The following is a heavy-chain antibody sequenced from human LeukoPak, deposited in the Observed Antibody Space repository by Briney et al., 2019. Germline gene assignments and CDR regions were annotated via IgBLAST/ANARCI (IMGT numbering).Heavy chain of an antibody. V-gene: IGHV3-21*01. CDR2: ISSSSSYI. Sequence: GGSLRLSCAASGFTFSSYSMNWVRQAPGKGLEWVSSISSSSSYIYYADSVKGRFTISRDNAKNSLYLQMNSLRAEDTAVYYCATSRRGYYYAFDIWGQGTMVTVSS. CDR3: ATSRRGYYYAFDI. D-gene: IGHD3-22*01. CDR1: GFTFSSYS. J-gene: IGHJ3*02.